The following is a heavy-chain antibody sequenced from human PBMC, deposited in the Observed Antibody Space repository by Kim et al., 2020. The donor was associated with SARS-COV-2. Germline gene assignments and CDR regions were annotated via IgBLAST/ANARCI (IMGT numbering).Heavy chain of an antibody. J-gene: IGHJ6*02. CDR2: IIPILGIA. CDR1: GGTFSSYA. CDR3: ARGTKIEASVYYYYYGMDV. D-gene: IGHD3-3*01. V-gene: IGHV1-69*04. Sequence: SVKVSCKASGGTFSSYAISWVRQAPGQGLEWMGRIIPILGIANYAQKFQGRVTITADKSTSTAYMELSSLRSEDTAVYYCARGTKIEASVYYYYYGMDVWGQGTTVTVSS.